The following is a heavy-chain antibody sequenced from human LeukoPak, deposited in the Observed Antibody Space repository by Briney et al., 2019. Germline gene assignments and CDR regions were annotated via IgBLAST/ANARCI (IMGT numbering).Heavy chain of an antibody. CDR2: MNPNSGNT. D-gene: IGHD3-9*01. V-gene: IGHV1-8*02. Sequence: ASVKVSCKASGYTFTSYYMHWVRQATGQGLEWMGWMNPNSGNTGYAQKFQGRVTMTRNTSISTAYMELSSLRSEDTAVYYCARGVDYDILTTGNWFDPWGQGTLVTVSS. CDR3: ARGVDYDILTTGNWFDP. CDR1: GYTFTSYY. J-gene: IGHJ5*02.